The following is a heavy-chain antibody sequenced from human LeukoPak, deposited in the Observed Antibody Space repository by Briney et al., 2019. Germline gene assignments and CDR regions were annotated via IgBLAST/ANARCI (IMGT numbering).Heavy chain of an antibody. J-gene: IGHJ4*02. CDR2: ISSSSSYI. CDR1: GFTFSSYS. CDR3: ARASRKLYYFDY. V-gene: IGHV3-21*01. Sequence: PGGSLRLSCAASGFTFSSYSMNWVRQAPGKGLEWASSISSSSSYIYYADSVKGRFTISRDNAKNSLYLQMNSLRAEDTAVYYCARASRKLYYFDYWGQGTLVTVSS. D-gene: IGHD4-23*01.